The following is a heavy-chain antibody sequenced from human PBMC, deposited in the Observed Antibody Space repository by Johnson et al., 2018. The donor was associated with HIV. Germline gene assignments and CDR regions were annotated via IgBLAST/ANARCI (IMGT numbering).Heavy chain of an antibody. J-gene: IGHJ3*02. D-gene: IGHD6-13*01. V-gene: IGHV3-30*02. CDR3: ASITTIAAAGRGAVDI. CDR2: IRYDGSNK. CDR1: GFTFSSYG. Sequence: QVQLVESGGGEVRPGGSLRLSCAASGFTFSSYGMHWVRQAPGKGLEWVAFIRYDGSNKYYTDSVKGRFPISRDNAKNSLYLQMNSLRAEDTAVYYCASITTIAAAGRGAVDIWGQGTMVTVSS.